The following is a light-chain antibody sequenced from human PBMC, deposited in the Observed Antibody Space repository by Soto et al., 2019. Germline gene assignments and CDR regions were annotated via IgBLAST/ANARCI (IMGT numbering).Light chain of an antibody. CDR2: WAS. Sequence: DIVMTQSPDSLAVSLGERATINCKSSQSVLYSSNNKNHLAWYQQKPGQPPKLLIYWASTRESGVPDRFSGSGSGTDFTLTISSLQPDDFATYYCQHYNSYSEAFGQGTKVDIK. J-gene: IGKJ1*01. V-gene: IGKV4-1*01. CDR3: QHYNSYSEA. CDR1: QSVLYSSNNKNH.